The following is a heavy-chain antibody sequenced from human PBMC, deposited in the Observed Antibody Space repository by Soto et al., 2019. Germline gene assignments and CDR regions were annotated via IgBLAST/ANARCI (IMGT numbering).Heavy chain of an antibody. J-gene: IGHJ4*02. Sequence: ASAKVSCKASGYTFTGYYMHWVRQAPGQGLEWMGWINPNSGGTNYAQKFQGRVTMTRDTSISTAYMELSRLRSDDTAVYYCASHLSTGTYYFDYWGQGTLVTVSS. D-gene: IGHD1-7*01. CDR2: INPNSGGT. V-gene: IGHV1-2*02. CDR1: GYTFTGYY. CDR3: ASHLSTGTYYFDY.